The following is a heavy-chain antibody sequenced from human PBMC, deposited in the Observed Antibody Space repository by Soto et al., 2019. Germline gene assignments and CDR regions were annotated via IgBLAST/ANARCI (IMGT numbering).Heavy chain of an antibody. CDR2: VNGDGSEK. V-gene: IGHV3-7*01. Sequence: EVQLVESGGGLVQPGGSLRLSCAASGFTFSSYYMSWVRQAQGKGLEWVANVNGDGSEKYYVDSVKGRFTVSRDNAKNSLYLQMNSLRAEDTAVYDCAKWGEAGSDYWGQGTLVTVSS. D-gene: IGHD1-26*01. CDR1: GFTFSSYY. J-gene: IGHJ4*02. CDR3: AKWGEAGSDY.